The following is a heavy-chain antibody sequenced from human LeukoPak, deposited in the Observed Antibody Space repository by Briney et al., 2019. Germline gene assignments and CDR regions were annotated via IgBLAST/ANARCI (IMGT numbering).Heavy chain of an antibody. Sequence: GGSLRLSCAASGFTFSTYTMSWVRQAPGKGLEWVSAISGSGGNTYYADSVKGRFTISRDNSKNTLYLEMDSLRADDTAVYYCAKAAFSRTSYFDYWGQGTLVTASS. CDR3: AKAAFSRTSYFDY. CDR1: GFTFSTYT. J-gene: IGHJ4*02. D-gene: IGHD3-3*02. V-gene: IGHV3-23*01. CDR2: ISGSGGNT.